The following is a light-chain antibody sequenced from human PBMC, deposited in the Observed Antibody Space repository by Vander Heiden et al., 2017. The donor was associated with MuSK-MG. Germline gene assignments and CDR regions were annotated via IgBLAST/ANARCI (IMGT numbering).Light chain of an antibody. CDR1: QSISSY. CDR2: AAS. CDR3: QQSYILFT. Sequence: DIQMTQSPSSLSASVGDRVTITCRASQSISSYLNWYQQKPGKAPKLLIYAASSLQSGVPSRFSGSGSGTDFTLTISRLQPEDFATYYCQQSYILFTFGHGTKVDIK. V-gene: IGKV1-39*01. J-gene: IGKJ3*01.